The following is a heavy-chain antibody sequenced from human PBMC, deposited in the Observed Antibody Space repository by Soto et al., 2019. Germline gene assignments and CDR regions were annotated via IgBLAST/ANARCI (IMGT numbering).Heavy chain of an antibody. CDR3: ARDLFDSSGYYSRRYYYHGMDV. J-gene: IGHJ6*02. Sequence: GGSLRLSCAASGFTFSSYAMHWVRQAPGKGLEWVAVISYDGSNKYYADSVKGRFTISRDNSKNTLYLQMNSLRAEDTAVYYCARDLFDSSGYYSRRYYYHGMDVWGQGTTVTVSS. CDR2: ISYDGSNK. V-gene: IGHV3-30-3*01. D-gene: IGHD3-22*01. CDR1: GFTFSSYA.